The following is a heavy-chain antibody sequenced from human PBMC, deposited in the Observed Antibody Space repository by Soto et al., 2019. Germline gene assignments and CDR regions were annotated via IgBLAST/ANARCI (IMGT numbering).Heavy chain of an antibody. V-gene: IGHV4-4*07. Sequence: SWIRQPAGKGLEWIGRIYTSGNTDYNPSLKSRVTISIDTSKNQFSLKVTSMTAADTAVYYCARDLLRAVVPAAMGWFDPWGQ. D-gene: IGHD2-2*01. J-gene: IGHJ5*02. CDR3: ARDLLRAVVPAAMGWFDP. CDR2: IYTSGNT.